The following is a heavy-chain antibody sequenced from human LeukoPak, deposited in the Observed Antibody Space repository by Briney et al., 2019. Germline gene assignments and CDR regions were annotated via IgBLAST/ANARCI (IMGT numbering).Heavy chain of an antibody. V-gene: IGHV3-23*01. CDR3: ANLKNPTGPYYGMEV. CDR2: ISVSADST. CDR1: GFTVSSNY. D-gene: IGHD3-10*01. Sequence: GGSLRLSCAASGFTVSSNYMSWVRQAPGKGLEWVSAISVSADSTYYADSVKGRFTISRDNSKNTLFLRMNSLRAEDTAVYYCANLKNPTGPYYGMEVWGQGTTVTVSS. J-gene: IGHJ6*02.